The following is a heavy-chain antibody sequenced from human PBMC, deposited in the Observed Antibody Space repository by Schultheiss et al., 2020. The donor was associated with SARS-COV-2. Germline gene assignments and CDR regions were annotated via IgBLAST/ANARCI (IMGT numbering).Heavy chain of an antibody. Sequence: SETLSLTCTVSGGSISSGSYYWSWIRQPAGKGLEWIGRIYTSGSTNYNPSLKSRITMSVDTSKNQFYLKLSSVTAADTAVYYCARDRIEVGSGPSDSGYFDYWGQGTLVTVSS. CDR1: GGSISSGSYY. CDR3: ARDRIEVGSGPSDSGYFDY. J-gene: IGHJ4*02. D-gene: IGHD2-15*01. CDR2: IYTSGST. V-gene: IGHV4-61*02.